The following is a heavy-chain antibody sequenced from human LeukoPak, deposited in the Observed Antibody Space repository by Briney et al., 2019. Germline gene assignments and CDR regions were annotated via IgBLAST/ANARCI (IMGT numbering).Heavy chain of an antibody. CDR2: FDPDDGET. V-gene: IGHV1-24*01. J-gene: IGHJ4*02. D-gene: IGHD1-26*01. Sequence: ASVKVSCKVSGYTLTQFSIHWVRQTPGKGLEWMGGFDPDDGETIYAQKFQGRVTMTEDKSTDTAYMELSSLRSEDTAVYYCATGVWWELDSVAHPDYWGQGTLVSVSS. CDR1: GYTLTQFS. CDR3: ATGVWWELDSVAHPDY.